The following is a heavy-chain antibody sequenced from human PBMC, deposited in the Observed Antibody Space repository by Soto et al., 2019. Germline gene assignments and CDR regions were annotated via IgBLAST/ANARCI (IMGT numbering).Heavy chain of an antibody. CDR3: VKDTHDHLLITIFGVVIGDHHYYGMDV. Sequence: WGSLRLACSASGFTFSSYAMHWVRQALGKGLEYVSAISSNGGITYYADSVKGRFTISRDNSKNTLYLQMSSLRAEDTAVYYCVKDTHDHLLITIFGVVIGDHHYYGMDVWGQGTTVTVSS. CDR1: GFTFSSYA. CDR2: ISSNGGIT. D-gene: IGHD3-3*01. J-gene: IGHJ6*02. V-gene: IGHV3-64D*08.